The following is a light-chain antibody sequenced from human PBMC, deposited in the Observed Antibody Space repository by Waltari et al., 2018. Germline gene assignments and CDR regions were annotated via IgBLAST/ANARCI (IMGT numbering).Light chain of an antibody. Sequence: EIVMTQSPATLSVSPGERATLSCRASQSVSSNLAWYQQKPGQALRLLIYGASTRATGIPGRCGGSGSGTEFTLTISRLQSEDFAVYYCQQYSNWPYTFGQGTKLEIK. CDR2: GAS. CDR3: QQYSNWPYT. CDR1: QSVSSN. J-gene: IGKJ2*01. V-gene: IGKV3-15*01.